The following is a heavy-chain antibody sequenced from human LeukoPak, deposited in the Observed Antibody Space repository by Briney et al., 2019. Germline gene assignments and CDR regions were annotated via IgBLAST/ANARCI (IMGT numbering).Heavy chain of an antibody. D-gene: IGHD1-26*01. Sequence: GGSLRLSCAASGFTVSSSYMSWVRQAPGKGLEWVSVIYSGGNTYYADSVKGRFTISRDNSKNTLYLQMNSLRAEDTAVYYCARGYVGGTSSVFDYWGQGTLVTVSS. CDR2: IYSGGNT. CDR1: GFTVSSSY. V-gene: IGHV3-66*01. J-gene: IGHJ4*02. CDR3: ARGYVGGTSSVFDY.